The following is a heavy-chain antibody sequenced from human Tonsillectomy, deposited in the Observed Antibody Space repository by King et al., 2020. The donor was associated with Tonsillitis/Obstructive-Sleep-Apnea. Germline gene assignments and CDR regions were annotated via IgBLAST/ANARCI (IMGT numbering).Heavy chain of an antibody. D-gene: IGHD3-10*01. J-gene: IGHJ5*02. CDR2: IYYTGST. CDR3: AGGRGRVGEFDP. CDR1: GGSVNSSAYY. V-gene: IGHV4-61*08. Sequence: QLQESGPGLVKPSETLSLTCSVSGGSVNSSAYYWMWIRQFPGMRLEWIGYIYYTGSTIYNPSLKSRVTLSVDTSKNQFSLKLTSVTAADTAVYYCAGGRGRVGEFDPWGQGALVTVSS.